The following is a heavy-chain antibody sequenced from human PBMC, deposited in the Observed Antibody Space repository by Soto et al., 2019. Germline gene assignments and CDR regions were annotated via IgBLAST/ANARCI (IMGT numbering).Heavy chain of an antibody. CDR3: ARGRIYYGLFDY. CDR2: IYYSGST. J-gene: IGHJ4*02. CDR1: GGSIGSYY. V-gene: IGHV4-59*01. Sequence: SETLSLTCAVSGGSIGSYYWNWIRQSPGKGLEWIGYIYYSGSTNSNPSLKSRVTISIATSKNQFSLRLSSVTAEDTAVYYCARGRIYYGLFDYWGQGSQVTVSS. D-gene: IGHD3-10*01.